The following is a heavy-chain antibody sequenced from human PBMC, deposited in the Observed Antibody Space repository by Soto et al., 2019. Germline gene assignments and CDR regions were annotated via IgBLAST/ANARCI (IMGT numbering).Heavy chain of an antibody. D-gene: IGHD2-21*02. J-gene: IGHJ4*02. CDR1: GFTFSSYA. CDR3: AKSPDIVVVTSLQNFDY. Sequence: EVQLLESGGGLVQPGGSLRLSCAASGFTFSSYAMSWVRQAPGKGLEWVSAISGSGGSTYYADSVKGRFTISRDNSKNTLYLQMNSLRAEDTAVYYCAKSPDIVVVTSLQNFDYWGQGTLVTVSS. V-gene: IGHV3-23*01. CDR2: ISGSGGST.